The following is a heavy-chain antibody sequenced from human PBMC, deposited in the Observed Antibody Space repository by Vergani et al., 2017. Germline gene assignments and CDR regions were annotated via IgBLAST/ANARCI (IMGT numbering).Heavy chain of an antibody. D-gene: IGHD1-7*01. V-gene: IGHV3-7*01. CDR1: GFIFSDYW. J-gene: IGHJ4*02. Sequence: EVQLVESGGALVQPGGSLRLSCIGSGFIFSDYWMSWVRQAPGKGMAFVANIHLDGSAENYVDSVKGRSTISRDNAKKSVIQQRNNLRAEDTAIYYCARYIPGELYDFDYWDQGTLVTVSS. CDR3: ARYIPGELYDFDY. CDR2: IHLDGSAE.